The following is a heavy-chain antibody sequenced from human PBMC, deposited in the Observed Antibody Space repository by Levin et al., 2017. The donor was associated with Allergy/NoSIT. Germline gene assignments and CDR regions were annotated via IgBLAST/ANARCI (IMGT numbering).Heavy chain of an antibody. D-gene: IGHD3-16*01. Sequence: GESLKISCAASGFTFSSYAMSWVRQAPGKGLEWVSAISGSGGSTYYADSVKGRFTISRDNSKNTLYLQMNSLRAEDTAVYYCAKEGLRVWGYYFDYWGQGTLVTVSS. CDR2: ISGSGGST. CDR1: GFTFSSYA. CDR3: AKEGLRVWGYYFDY. J-gene: IGHJ4*02. V-gene: IGHV3-23*01.